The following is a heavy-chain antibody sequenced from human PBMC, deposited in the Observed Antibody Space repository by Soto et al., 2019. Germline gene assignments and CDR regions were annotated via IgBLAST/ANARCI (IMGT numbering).Heavy chain of an antibody. D-gene: IGHD3-3*01. CDR2: ISGGGSST. J-gene: IGHJ4*02. CDR1: GFTFSSYA. CDR3: AKGFDFWSGPGDY. V-gene: IGHV3-23*01. Sequence: LRLSCAASGFTFSSYAMNWVRQAPGKGLEWVSAISGGGSSTYYAGSVKGRFTISRDNSRNTLYLEINSLRADDTALYYCAKGFDFWSGPGDYWGQGTLVTVSS.